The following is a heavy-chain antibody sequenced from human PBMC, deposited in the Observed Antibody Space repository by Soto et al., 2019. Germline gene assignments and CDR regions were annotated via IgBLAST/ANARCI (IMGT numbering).Heavy chain of an antibody. J-gene: IGHJ5*02. CDR3: AKDLSYCTGSSCSQPDGSDT. Sequence: QVQLVESGGDGVQPGGSLRLSCAASGFTFSYYAMHWVRQAPGQGLEWVAIISFDGGSRFYRDSVKGRFTISRDNSKNSLYLEMSSLRAEDTAVYFCAKDLSYCTGSSCSQPDGSDTWGQGTLVTVSS. V-gene: IGHV3-30*18. CDR1: GFTFSYYA. CDR2: ISFDGGSR. D-gene: IGHD2-15*01.